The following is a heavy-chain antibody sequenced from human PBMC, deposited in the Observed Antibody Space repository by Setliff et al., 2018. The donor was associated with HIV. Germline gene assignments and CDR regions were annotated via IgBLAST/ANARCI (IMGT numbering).Heavy chain of an antibody. CDR2: IYYSGST. V-gene: IGHV4-59*01. D-gene: IGHD3-10*01. Sequence: PSETLSLTCTVSGGSISSYYCSWIRQPPGKGLEWIGYIYYSGSTNYNPSLKSRVTISVDTSKNQFSLKLSSVTAADTAVYYCARGQYYYGSGISYYYYYYYMDVWGKGTTVTV. CDR3: ARGQYYYGSGISYYYYYYYMDV. CDR1: GGSISSYY. J-gene: IGHJ6*03.